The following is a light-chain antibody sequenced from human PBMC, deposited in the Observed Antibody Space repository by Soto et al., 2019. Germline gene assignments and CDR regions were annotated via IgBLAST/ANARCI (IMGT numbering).Light chain of an antibody. Sequence: EIVMTQSPATLSVSPGERATLSCRASQSVSKSLAWYQQKPGQAPGLLIFGASTRATGIPARFSGSGSETEFTLTISSLQSEDFAVYYCQQYNNWPPITFGQGTRLEIK. CDR3: QQYNNWPPIT. CDR2: GAS. CDR1: QSVSKS. J-gene: IGKJ5*01. V-gene: IGKV3-15*01.